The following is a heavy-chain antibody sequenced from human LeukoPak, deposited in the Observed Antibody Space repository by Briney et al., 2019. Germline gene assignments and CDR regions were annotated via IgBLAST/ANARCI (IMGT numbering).Heavy chain of an antibody. J-gene: IGHJ6*04. CDR1: GYTFTGYY. CDR2: INPNSGGT. V-gene: IGHV1-2*04. CDR3: ARSLGTADGMDV. Sequence: ASVKVSCKASGYTFTGYYMHWVRQAPGQGLEWMGWINPNSGGTNYAQKFQGWVTMTRDKSISTAYMELSRLRSDDTAVYYCARSLGTADGMDVWGKGTTVTVSS.